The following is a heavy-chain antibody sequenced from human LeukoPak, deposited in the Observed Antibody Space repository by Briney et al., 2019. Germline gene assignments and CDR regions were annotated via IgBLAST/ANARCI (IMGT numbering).Heavy chain of an antibody. Sequence: PGGSLRLSCAASGFTFSSYSMNWVRQAPGKGLEWVSSISSSSSYIYYADSVRGRFTISRDNAKNSLYLQMNSLRAEDTAVYYCARGPLGAPGVGFDYWGQGTMVTVSS. V-gene: IGHV3-21*01. D-gene: IGHD1-26*01. J-gene: IGHJ4*02. CDR2: ISSSSSYI. CDR3: ARGPLGAPGVGFDY. CDR1: GFTFSSYS.